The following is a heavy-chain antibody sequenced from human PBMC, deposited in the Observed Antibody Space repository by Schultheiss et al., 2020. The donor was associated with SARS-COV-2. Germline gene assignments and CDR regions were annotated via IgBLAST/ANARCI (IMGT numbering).Heavy chain of an antibody. CDR3: ARVLGVGTTYFDY. V-gene: IGHV3-30*03. CDR2: ISYDGSNK. D-gene: IGHD4-17*01. CDR1: GFTFSSYG. J-gene: IGHJ4*02. Sequence: GGSLRLSCAASGFTFSSYGMHWVRQAPGKGLEWVAVISYDGSNKYYADSVKGRFTISRDNSKNTLYLQMNSLRAEDTAVYYCARVLGVGTTYFDYWGQGTLVTVSS.